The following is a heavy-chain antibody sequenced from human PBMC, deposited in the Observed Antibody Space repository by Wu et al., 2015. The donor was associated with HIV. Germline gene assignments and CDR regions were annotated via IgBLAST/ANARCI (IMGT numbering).Heavy chain of an antibody. CDR1: GYTFTGYY. V-gene: IGHV1-2*02. J-gene: IGHJ6*03. D-gene: IGHD3-3*01. CDR2: INPNSGGT. CDR3: ARDGNFWSGYYYYYYYMDV. Sequence: QVQLVQSGAEVKKPGASVKVSCKASGYTFTGYYMHWVRQAPGQGLEWMGWINPNSGGTNYAQKFQGRVTMTRDTSISTAYMELSRLRSDDTAVYYCARDGNFWSGYYYYYYYMDVWGKGTTVTVSS.